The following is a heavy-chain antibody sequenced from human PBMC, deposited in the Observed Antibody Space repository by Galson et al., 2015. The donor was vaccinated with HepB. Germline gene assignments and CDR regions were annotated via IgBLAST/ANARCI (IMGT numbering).Heavy chain of an antibody. J-gene: IGHJ3*01. Sequence: PALVKPTQTLTLTCTVSGFSLSTDVMAVGWIRQPPGKALEWLALIYWDDTQTHNPFLETRLTVTSDTSVNQVVLTMTNLNPGDTATYYRASSQYAVTSAFDVWGPGTMVTVSS. V-gene: IGHV2-5*08. CDR3: ASSQYAVTSAFDV. D-gene: IGHD4-17*01. CDR1: GFSLSTDVMA. CDR2: IYWDDTQ.